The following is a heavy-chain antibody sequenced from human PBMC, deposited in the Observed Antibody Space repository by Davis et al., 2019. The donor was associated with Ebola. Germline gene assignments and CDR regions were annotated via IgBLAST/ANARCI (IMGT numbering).Heavy chain of an antibody. CDR1: VHRFSSNGAA. J-gene: IGHJ6*02. CDR3: VRGWGRTGLGV. V-gene: IGHV6-1*01. Sequence: HSQTLSLTCAISVHRFSSNGAAWNCIRQSPSRGPQRLGRTYYTSKWFNDYAVSVKSRITINPDTSKNQFSLQLNSVTPEDTAVYYYVRGWGRTGLGVWGQGTTITVSS. D-gene: IGHD1-26*01. CDR2: TYYTSKWFN.